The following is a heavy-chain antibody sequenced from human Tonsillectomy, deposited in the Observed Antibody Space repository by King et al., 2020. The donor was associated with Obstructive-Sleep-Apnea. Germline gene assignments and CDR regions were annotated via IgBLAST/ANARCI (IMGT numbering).Heavy chain of an antibody. Sequence: QLVQSGGGVVQPGSSLTLSCAASGFIFSSYVIHLVRQAPGKGLEWVAGISYDERNKYYADSVKGRFTISRDNSKKTVYLQMNSLRAEDTAVYYCARGVVFGVVTTLSDYWGPGTLVTVSS. V-gene: IGHV3-30*03. J-gene: IGHJ4*02. CDR1: GFIFSSYV. CDR2: ISYDERNK. D-gene: IGHD3-3*01. CDR3: ARGVVFGVVTTLSDY.